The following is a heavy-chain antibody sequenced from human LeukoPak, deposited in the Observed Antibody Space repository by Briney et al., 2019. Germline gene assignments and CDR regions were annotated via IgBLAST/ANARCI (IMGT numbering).Heavy chain of an antibody. V-gene: IGHV1-2*02. CDR3: AGLPRYNWNEPLDY. Sequence: ASVKVSCKASGYTFTDYYMHWVRQAPGQGLAWMGWINPNSGGTKYAQKFQGRVTMTRDTSINTAYVELTRLTYDDTAVYYCAGLPRYNWNEPLDYWGQGTLVTVSS. J-gene: IGHJ4*02. D-gene: IGHD1-20*01. CDR2: INPNSGGT. CDR1: GYTFTDYY.